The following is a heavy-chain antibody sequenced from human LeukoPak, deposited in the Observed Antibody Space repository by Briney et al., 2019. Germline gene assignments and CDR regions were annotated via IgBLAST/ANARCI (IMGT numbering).Heavy chain of an antibody. Sequence: SETLSLTCTVSGGSISSSNYYWGWIRQPPGKGLEWIGSIYYSGSTYYNPSLRSRVTISADTSKNQLSLKLSSVTAADTAVYYCAKVARYYMDVWGKGTPVTVSS. CDR1: GGSISSSNYY. CDR3: AKVARYYMDV. V-gene: IGHV4-39*07. CDR2: IYYSGST. J-gene: IGHJ6*03.